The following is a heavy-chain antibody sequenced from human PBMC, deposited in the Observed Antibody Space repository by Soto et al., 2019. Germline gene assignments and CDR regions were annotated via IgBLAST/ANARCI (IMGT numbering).Heavy chain of an antibody. CDR2: IYNDGTT. CDR1: GLGVRNNY. V-gene: IGHV3-53*01. CDR3: VRPLPSGRNYGMDV. Sequence: PGGSLRLSATAYGLGVRNNYMSWVRQAPGMGLEWVSVIYNDGTTYYADSVEGRCTLSRDTSKNTLSLQMDSLRAEDTAVYYCVRPLPSGRNYGMDVWGQGTTVTVSS. J-gene: IGHJ6*02. D-gene: IGHD3-10*01.